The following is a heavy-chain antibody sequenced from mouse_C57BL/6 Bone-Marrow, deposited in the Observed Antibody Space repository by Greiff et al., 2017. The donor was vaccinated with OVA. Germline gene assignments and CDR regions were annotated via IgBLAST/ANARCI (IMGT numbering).Heavy chain of an antibody. CDR1: GFTFSSYG. Sequence: EVKLMESGGDLVKPGGSLKLSCAASGFTFSSYGMSWVRQTPDKRLEWVATISSGGSYTYYPDSVKGRFTISRDNAKNTLYLQMSSLKSEDTAMYYCARRGRAAYWGQGTLVTVSA. D-gene: IGHD3-3*01. CDR3: ARRGRAAY. J-gene: IGHJ3*01. CDR2: ISSGGSYT. V-gene: IGHV5-6*02.